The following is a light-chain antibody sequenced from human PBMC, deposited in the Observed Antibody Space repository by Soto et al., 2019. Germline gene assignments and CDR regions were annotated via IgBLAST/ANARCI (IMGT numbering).Light chain of an antibody. V-gene: IGKV3-20*01. J-gene: IGKJ4*01. CDR2: GAS. CDR3: QQYVRSPLT. CDR1: QSVSSSY. Sequence: EIVLTQSPGTLSLSPGERATLSCRASQSVSSSYLAWYQQKPGQAPRLLISGASSRATGIPDRFSGSGSGTDFTLTISRLEPEDFAVYYCQQYVRSPLTFGGGTKVEIK.